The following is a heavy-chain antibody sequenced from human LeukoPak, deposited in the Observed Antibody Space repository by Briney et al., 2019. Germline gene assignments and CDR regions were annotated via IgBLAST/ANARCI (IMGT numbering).Heavy chain of an antibody. CDR1: GYTFTGYY. V-gene: IGHV1-2*02. CDR2: INPNSGGT. CDR3: ARRGGRGYYYYRDV. Sequence: SVKVSCKASGYTFTGYYMHWVRQAPGQGLEGMVWINPNSGGTNYAQKFQGRVTMTRATSISTAYMELSRLRSDDTAVYYCARRGGRGYYYYRDVWGKRNTGTVSS. D-gene: IGHD3-16*01. J-gene: IGHJ6*03.